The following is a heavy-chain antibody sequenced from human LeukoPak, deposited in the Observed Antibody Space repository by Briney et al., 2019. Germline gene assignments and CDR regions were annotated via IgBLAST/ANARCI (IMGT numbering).Heavy chain of an antibody. V-gene: IGHV4-59*01. J-gene: IGHJ6*04. CDR2: IYYSGNT. CDR1: GVSNSSSY. Sequence: SETLSLTCAVSGVSNSSSYWSWIRQPPGKGLEWMGYIYYSGNTNYNPSLKSRVAMSIDTSKNQFSLKLTSVTAADTALYYCARDGSGSSADVWGKGTSVTVSS. CDR3: ARDGSGSSADV. D-gene: IGHD6-6*01.